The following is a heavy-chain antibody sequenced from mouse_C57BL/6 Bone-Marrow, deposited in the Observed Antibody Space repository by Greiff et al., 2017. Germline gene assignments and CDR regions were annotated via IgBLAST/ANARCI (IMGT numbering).Heavy chain of an antibody. Sequence: QVQLQQPGAELVRPGTSVKLSCKASGYTFTSYWMHWVKQRPGQGLEWIGVIDPSDSYTNYNQKFKGKATLTVDTSSRTAYMQLSSLTSEDSAVYYCASYYGSSYGGFAYWGQGTLVTVSA. CDR3: ASYYGSSYGGFAY. D-gene: IGHD1-1*01. CDR2: IDPSDSYT. V-gene: IGHV1-59*01. CDR1: GYTFTSYW. J-gene: IGHJ3*01.